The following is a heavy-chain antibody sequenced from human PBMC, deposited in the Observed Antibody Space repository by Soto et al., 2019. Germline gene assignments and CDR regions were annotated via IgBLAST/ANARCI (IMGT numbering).Heavy chain of an antibody. CDR3: AKDLGVGAPLDAFDI. J-gene: IGHJ3*02. Sequence: QPGGSLRLSCAASGFTFSSYGMHWVRQAPGKGLEWVAVISYDGSNKYYADSVKGRFTISRDNSKNTLYLQMNSLRAEDTAVYYCAKDLGVGAPLDAFDIWGQGTMVTVSS. CDR1: GFTFSSYG. D-gene: IGHD1-26*01. CDR2: ISYDGSNK. V-gene: IGHV3-30*18.